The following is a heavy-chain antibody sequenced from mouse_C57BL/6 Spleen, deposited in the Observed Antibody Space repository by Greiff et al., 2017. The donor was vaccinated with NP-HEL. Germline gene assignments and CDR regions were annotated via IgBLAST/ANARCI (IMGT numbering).Heavy chain of an antibody. CDR2: ISSGSSTI. CDR3: ARGDYYGSSYWYFDV. CDR1: GFTFSDYG. D-gene: IGHD1-1*01. J-gene: IGHJ1*03. Sequence: EVMLVESGGGLVKPGGSLKLSCAASGFTFSDYGMHWVRQAPEKGLEWVAYISSGSSTIYYADTVKGRFTISRDNAKNTLFLQMTSLRSEDTAMYYCARGDYYGSSYWYFDVWGTGTTVTVSS. V-gene: IGHV5-17*01.